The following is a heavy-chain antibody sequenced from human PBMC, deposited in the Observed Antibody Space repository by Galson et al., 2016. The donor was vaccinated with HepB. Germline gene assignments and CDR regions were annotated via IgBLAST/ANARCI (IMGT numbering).Heavy chain of an antibody. CDR3: AHRRTSADYGSGKDHYFDY. CDR2: IYWNDDK. D-gene: IGHD3-10*01. Sequence: PALVTPPQTLTLTCTFSGFSLSSSGVGVGWIRQSPGKALEWLALIYWNDDKRYSPSLKSRLTIIKDTSKNQVVLTLTNMDPVDTATYYCAHRRTSADYGSGKDHYFDYWGQGTLVTVSS. J-gene: IGHJ4*02. CDR1: GFSLSSSGVG. V-gene: IGHV2-5*01.